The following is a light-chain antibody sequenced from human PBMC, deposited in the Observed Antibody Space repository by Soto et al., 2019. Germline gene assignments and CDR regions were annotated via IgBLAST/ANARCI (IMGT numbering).Light chain of an antibody. V-gene: IGLV2-14*01. CDR1: SSDVGGYNY. J-gene: IGLJ1*01. CDR3: SSYTSSSTLYV. CDR2: DVS. Sequence: QSALTQPASVSASPGQSITISCTGTSSDVGGYNYVSWYQQNPGKAPKLIIYDVSNRPSGVSNRFSGSKSGNTASLTISGLQAEDEADYYCSSYTSSSTLYVFGTGTKLTVL.